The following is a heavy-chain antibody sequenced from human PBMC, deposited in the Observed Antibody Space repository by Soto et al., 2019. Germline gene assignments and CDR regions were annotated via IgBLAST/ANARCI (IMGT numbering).Heavy chain of an antibody. Sequence: SETLSLTCTASGGSISSSSYYWGWIRQPPGKGLEWVGSIYYGGSTYYNPSLKSRLTISVDTSKNQFSLNLSSVTAADTAVYYCARVRDCSSTSCYQSYYYMDVWGKGTTVTVSS. CDR1: GGSISSSSYY. J-gene: IGHJ6*03. V-gene: IGHV4-39*02. CDR2: IYYGGST. CDR3: ARVRDCSSTSCYQSYYYMDV. D-gene: IGHD2-2*01.